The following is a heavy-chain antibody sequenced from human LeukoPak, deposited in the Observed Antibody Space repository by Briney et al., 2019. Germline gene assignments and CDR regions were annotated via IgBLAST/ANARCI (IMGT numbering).Heavy chain of an antibody. CDR3: AREGAVSMVRGVMLREYYMDV. J-gene: IGHJ6*03. V-gene: IGHV3-48*01. CDR1: GFNFNNYN. D-gene: IGHD3-10*01. Sequence: GGSLRLSCAASGFNFNNYNMNWVRQAPGKGLEWVSYITLSSSTTYYADSVKGRFTISRDNAKKSLYLQMNSLRAEDTALYHCAREGAVSMVRGVMLREYYMDVWGKGTTVTISS. CDR2: ITLSSSTT.